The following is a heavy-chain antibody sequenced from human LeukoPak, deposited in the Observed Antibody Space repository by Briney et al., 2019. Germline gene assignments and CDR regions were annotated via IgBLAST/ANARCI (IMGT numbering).Heavy chain of an antibody. CDR3: AGLLPPPRGGFDY. V-gene: IGHV1-69*13. CDR2: IIPIFGTA. Sequence: ASVKVSCKASGGTFSSYAISWVRQAPGQGLEWMGGIIPIFGTANYAQKFQGRVTITADESTSTAYMELSSLRSEDTAVYYCAGLLPPPRGGFDYWGQGTLVTVSS. D-gene: IGHD3-10*01. J-gene: IGHJ4*02. CDR1: GGTFSSYA.